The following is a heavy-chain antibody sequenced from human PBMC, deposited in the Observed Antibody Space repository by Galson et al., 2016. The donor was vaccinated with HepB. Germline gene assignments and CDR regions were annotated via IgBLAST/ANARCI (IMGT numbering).Heavy chain of an antibody. V-gene: IGHV3-23*01. Sequence: SLRLSCAASGFRFSSYAMSWVRQAPGKGLEWVSAISGTSGVTYYADSVRGRFTISRDNSKNTLYLQMNSLRAEDTAIYYCAGDLSFGGGSTWYDVMDVWGQGTTVTVSS. J-gene: IGHJ6*02. CDR3: AGDLSFGGGSTWYDVMDV. D-gene: IGHD3-10*01. CDR2: ISGTSGVT. CDR1: GFRFSSYA.